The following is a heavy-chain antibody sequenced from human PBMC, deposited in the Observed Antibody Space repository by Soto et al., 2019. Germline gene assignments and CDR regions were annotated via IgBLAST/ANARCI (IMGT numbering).Heavy chain of an antibody. CDR1: GYTFTSYA. J-gene: IGHJ4*02. CDR3: ARVGEVQDYGGYFDY. D-gene: IGHD4-17*01. Sequence: QVQLVQSGAEVKKPGASVKVSCKASGYTFTSYAMHWVRQAPGQRLEWMGWINAGNGNTTYSQKFQGRVTITRDTSASTAYMELSSLRSEDTAVYYCARVGEVQDYGGYFDYWCQGTLVTVAS. V-gene: IGHV1-3*01. CDR2: INAGNGNT.